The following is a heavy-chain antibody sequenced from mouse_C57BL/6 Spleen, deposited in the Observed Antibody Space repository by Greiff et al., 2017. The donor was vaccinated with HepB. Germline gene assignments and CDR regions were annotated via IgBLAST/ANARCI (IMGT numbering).Heavy chain of an antibody. CDR2: INPSSGYT. Sequence: QVQLKQSGAELARPGASVKMSCKASGYTFTSYTMHWVKQRPGQGLEWIGYINPSSGYTKYNQKFKDKATLTADNSSSTAYMQLSSLTSEDSAVYYCARSDGSSYWYFDVWGTGTTVTVSS. V-gene: IGHV1-4*01. CDR3: ARSDGSSYWYFDV. CDR1: GYTFTSYT. D-gene: IGHD1-1*01. J-gene: IGHJ1*03.